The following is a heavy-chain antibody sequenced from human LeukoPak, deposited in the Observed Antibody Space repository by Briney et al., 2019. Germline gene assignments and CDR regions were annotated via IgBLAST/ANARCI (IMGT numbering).Heavy chain of an antibody. D-gene: IGHD3-10*01. J-gene: IGHJ4*02. CDR2: IYTSGST. V-gene: IGHV4-61*02. CDR1: GCSISSGSYY. Sequence: SETLSLTCTVSGCSISSGSYYWSWIRQPAGRGLEWIGRIYTSGSTNYNPSLKRRVTISVDTSKNQFSLKMSSVTAAETAVYYCARDAYGLGNYYFDYWGEGTLVTVSS. CDR3: ARDAYGLGNYYFDY.